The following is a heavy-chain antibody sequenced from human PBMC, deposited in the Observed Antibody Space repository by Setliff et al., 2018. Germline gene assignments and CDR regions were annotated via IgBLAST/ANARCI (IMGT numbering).Heavy chain of an antibody. CDR2: INHSGSS. Sequence: PSETLSLTCGASGGTFSDYFWTWIRQSPGKGLEWIGEINHSGSSNYNPSLKSRVTISIDTSNNQFSRKVTSVTAADTGIYYCARGRNVAARLLDSWGQGARVTVSS. J-gene: IGHJ4*02. CDR1: GGTFSDYF. D-gene: IGHD6-6*01. CDR3: ARGRNVAARLLDS. V-gene: IGHV4-34*08.